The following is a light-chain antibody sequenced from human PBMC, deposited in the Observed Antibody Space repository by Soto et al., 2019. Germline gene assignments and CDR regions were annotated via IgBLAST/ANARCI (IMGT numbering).Light chain of an antibody. CDR1: NSHVGAFNL. Sequence: QSALTQPASVSASPGQSITISCTGTNSHVGAFNLVSWYQQYPGKAPRLLIYEVNKRPSGISNRFSGSKSGNTASLTISGLQAEDEANYYCCSYAGIRVFGTGTKVTV. V-gene: IGLV2-23*02. CDR2: EVN. CDR3: CSYAGIRV. J-gene: IGLJ1*01.